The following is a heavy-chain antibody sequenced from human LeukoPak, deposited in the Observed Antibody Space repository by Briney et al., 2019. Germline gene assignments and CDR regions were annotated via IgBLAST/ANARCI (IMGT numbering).Heavy chain of an antibody. CDR3: ARDPSLSSNFGVYAAN. CDR2: IYSGGST. CDR1: GFTVSSNY. J-gene: IGHJ4*02. Sequence: GGSLRLSCAASGFTVSSNYMSWVRQAPGKGLEWVSVIYSGGSTYYAESVKGRFTISRDNSKNTLYLQMNSLRAEDTAVYYCARDPSLSSNFGVYAANWGQGTLVTVPS. D-gene: IGHD4-17*01. V-gene: IGHV3-66*01.